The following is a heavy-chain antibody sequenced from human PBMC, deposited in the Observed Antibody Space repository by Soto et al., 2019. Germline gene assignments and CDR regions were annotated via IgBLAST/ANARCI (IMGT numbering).Heavy chain of an antibody. CDR2: IIPILGIA. Sequence: ASVKVSCKASGGTFSSYTISWVRQAPGQGLEWMGRIIPILGIANYAQKFQGRVTITADKSTGTAYMELGSLRSEDTAVYYCARGDRYYYGSGSYYWRENWFDPWGQGTLVTVSS. D-gene: IGHD3-10*01. V-gene: IGHV1-69*02. CDR3: ARGDRYYYGSGSYYWRENWFDP. CDR1: GGTFSSYT. J-gene: IGHJ5*02.